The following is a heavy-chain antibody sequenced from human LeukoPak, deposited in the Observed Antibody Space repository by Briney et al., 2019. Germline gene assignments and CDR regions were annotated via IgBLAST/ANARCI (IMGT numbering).Heavy chain of an antibody. CDR1: GYTFSSYW. CDR2: INSDGSST. Sequence: GGSLRLSCAASGYTFSSYWMHWVRQAPGKGLEWISRINSDGSSTNYADSVKGRFTISRDNAKNTLYLQMNSLRADDTAVYYCARADFDSGDYYYYHMDVWGKGTTVTVSS. J-gene: IGHJ6*03. D-gene: IGHD4-17*01. V-gene: IGHV3-74*01. CDR3: ARADFDSGDYYYYHMDV.